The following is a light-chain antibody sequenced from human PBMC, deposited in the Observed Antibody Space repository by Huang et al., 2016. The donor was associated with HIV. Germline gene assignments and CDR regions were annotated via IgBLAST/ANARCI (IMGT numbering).Light chain of an antibody. Sequence: DIQMTQSPSSLSAFVGDNVTITCRASQNINIHLNWYRQRPGKAPELLRYASTTLHSGVPSRFTGSGSGTEFTLTINSLQPEDSAFYSCQQSYSSPRVTFGPGTKV. CDR1: QNINIH. V-gene: IGKV1-39*01. J-gene: IGKJ3*01. CDR3: QQSYSSPRVT. CDR2: AST.